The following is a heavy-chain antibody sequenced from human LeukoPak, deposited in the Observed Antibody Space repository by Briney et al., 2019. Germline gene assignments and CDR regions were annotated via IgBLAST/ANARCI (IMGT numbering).Heavy chain of an antibody. V-gene: IGHV3-23*01. CDR2: ISGGGDST. CDR1: GFTFSNYA. J-gene: IGHJ4*02. D-gene: IGHD3-22*01. CDR3: AKTLEAYDGGPRFDC. Sequence: TGGSLRLSCAASGFTFSNYAMSWVRQAPGKGLEWVSTISGGGDSTNSADSVRGRFIIARDNSKNTLYLQLNSLRAEDTAVYYCAKTLEAYDGGPRFDCWGQGTLVTVSS.